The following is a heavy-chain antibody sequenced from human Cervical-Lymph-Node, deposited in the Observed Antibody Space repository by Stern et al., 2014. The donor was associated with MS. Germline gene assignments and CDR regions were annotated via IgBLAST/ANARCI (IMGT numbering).Heavy chain of an antibody. CDR2: FEPEDGET. CDR3: ATDLFGGSYSG. CDR1: GYTLTELS. V-gene: IGHV1-24*01. J-gene: IGHJ4*02. Sequence: VQLVESGAEVKKPGASGKGSCKVSGYTLTELSMHWVRKSPGKKLEWMGGFEPEDGETIYAQKFQGRVTMTEDTSTDTAYMELSSLRSEDTAVYYCATDLFGGSYSGWGQGTLVTVSS. D-gene: IGHD1-26*01.